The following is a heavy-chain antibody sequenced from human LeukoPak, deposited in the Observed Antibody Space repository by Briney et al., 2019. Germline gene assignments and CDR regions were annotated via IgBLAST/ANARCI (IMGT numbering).Heavy chain of an antibody. Sequence: ASVKVSCKASGYTFTGYYMHWVRQAPGQGLEWMGWINPNSGGTNYAQKFQGRVTMTRDTSISTAYMELSRLRSDDTAVYYCARGPHRSGWYLDYWGQGTLVTVSS. V-gene: IGHV1-2*02. D-gene: IGHD6-19*01. CDR1: GYTFTGYY. J-gene: IGHJ4*02. CDR3: ARGPHRSGWYLDY. CDR2: INPNSGGT.